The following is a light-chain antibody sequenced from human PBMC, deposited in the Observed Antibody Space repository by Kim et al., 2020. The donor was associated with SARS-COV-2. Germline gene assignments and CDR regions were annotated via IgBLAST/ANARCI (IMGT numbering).Light chain of an antibody. CDR3: YSAGSSGNHRGV. CDR2: DDT. J-gene: IGLJ3*02. CDR1: SMPKKY. V-gene: IGLV3-10*01. Sequence: PGQTARIPCSGNSMPKKYAYWYQQKSGQAPVLVIYDDTIRPSGIPERFSGSSSGTMATLTISGAQVEDEADYYCYSAGSSGNHRGVFGGGTQLTVL.